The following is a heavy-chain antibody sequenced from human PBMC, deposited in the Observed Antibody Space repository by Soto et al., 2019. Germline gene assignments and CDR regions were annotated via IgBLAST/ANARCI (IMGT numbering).Heavy chain of an antibody. CDR3: ASSYGSGYRAFDY. Sequence: QVQLVQSGAEVKKPGSSVRVSSKASGDTFTFYSINWVRQAPGLGLEWMGRINPILSMSNYAQRFQGRVTMIADKSTSTAYMELSSLRSEDTAMYYCASSYGSGYRAFDYWGQGALVTVSS. CDR1: GDTFTFYS. J-gene: IGHJ4*02. V-gene: IGHV1-69*02. D-gene: IGHD3-10*01. CDR2: INPILSMS.